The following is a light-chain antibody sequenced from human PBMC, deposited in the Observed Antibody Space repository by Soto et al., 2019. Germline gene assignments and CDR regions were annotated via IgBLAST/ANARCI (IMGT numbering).Light chain of an antibody. CDR3: SSHTTSNTQV. Sequence: QSALTQPASVSGSPGQSITISCTGTSSDLGRFNYVSWYQQHPGKVPKLMIYEVSNRPSGVSNRFSGSKSGNTASLTISGLQAEDEADYYCSSHTTSNTQVFGGGTKLTVL. CDR2: EVS. CDR1: SSDLGRFNY. V-gene: IGLV2-14*01. J-gene: IGLJ3*02.